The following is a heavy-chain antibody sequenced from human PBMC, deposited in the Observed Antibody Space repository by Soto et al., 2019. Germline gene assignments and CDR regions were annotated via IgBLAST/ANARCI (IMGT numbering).Heavy chain of an antibody. D-gene: IGHD2-2*02. Sequence: GASVKVSCKASGYTFTGYYMHWVRQAPGQGLEWMGWINPNSGGTNYAQKFQGWVTITRDTSASTAYMELSSLRSEDTAVYYCAIGVPAAIPVDYYYGMDVWGQGTTVTVPS. CDR3: AIGVPAAIPVDYYYGMDV. V-gene: IGHV1-2*04. CDR2: INPNSGGT. J-gene: IGHJ6*02. CDR1: GYTFTGYY.